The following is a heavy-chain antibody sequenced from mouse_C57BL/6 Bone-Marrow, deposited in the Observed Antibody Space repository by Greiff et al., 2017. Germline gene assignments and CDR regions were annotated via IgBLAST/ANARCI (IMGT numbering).Heavy chain of an antibody. CDR2: INPNNGGT. D-gene: IGHD3-2*02. CDR1: GYTFTDYY. V-gene: IGHV1-26*01. Sequence: EVQLQQSGPELVKPGASVKISCKASGYTFTDYYMNWVKQSHGKSLEWIGDINPNNGGTSYNQKFKGKATLTVDKSSSTAYMELRSLTSEDSAVYYCARRETAQATDFAYWGQGTLVTVSA. CDR3: ARRETAQATDFAY. J-gene: IGHJ3*01.